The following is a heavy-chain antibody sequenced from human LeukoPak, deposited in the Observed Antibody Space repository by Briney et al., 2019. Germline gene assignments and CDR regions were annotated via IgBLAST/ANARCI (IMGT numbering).Heavy chain of an antibody. Sequence: PGGSLRLSCAASGFTVSSNYMSWVRQAPGKGLEWVSVIYSGGSTYYADSVKGRFTISRDNSKNTLYLQMNSLRAEDTAVYYCARDLPRQSRGHGDFDAFDIWGQGTMVTVSS. CDR2: IYSGGST. D-gene: IGHD4-17*01. J-gene: IGHJ3*02. V-gene: IGHV3-66*01. CDR1: GFTVSSNY. CDR3: ARDLPRQSRGHGDFDAFDI.